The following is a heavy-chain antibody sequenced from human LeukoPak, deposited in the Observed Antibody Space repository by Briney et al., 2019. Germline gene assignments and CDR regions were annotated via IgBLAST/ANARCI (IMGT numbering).Heavy chain of an antibody. CDR2: IHYCGNT. CDR1: GGSISGSSNY. Sequence: SETLSLTCTVSGGSISGSSNYWGWIRQPPGKGLEWIGSIHYCGNTYYNPSLKSRVTISVDTSKNQFSLKLTSVTAADTAVYYCARPTFASYSSGYHYWGQGTLVTVSS. J-gene: IGHJ4*02. CDR3: ARPTFASYSSGYHY. V-gene: IGHV4-39*01. D-gene: IGHD3-22*01.